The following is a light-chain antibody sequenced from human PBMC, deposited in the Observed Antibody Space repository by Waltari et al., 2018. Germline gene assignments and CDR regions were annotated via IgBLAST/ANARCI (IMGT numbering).Light chain of an antibody. J-gene: IGLJ3*02. CDR3: GTWDNSLTAGV. CDR1: SPNLEPNS. V-gene: IGLV1-51*01. CDR2: DSN. Sequence: QSVLTQPPSVSAAPGQTVTISCSGSSPNLEPNSLSCYQQFPGTAPKLLISDSNKRPSAIPDRFSGSKSGTSATLGITGLQTGDEAYYYCGTWDNSLTAGVFGGGTKLTVL.